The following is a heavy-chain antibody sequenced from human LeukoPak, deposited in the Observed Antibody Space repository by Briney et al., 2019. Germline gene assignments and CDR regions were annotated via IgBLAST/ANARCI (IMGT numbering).Heavy chain of an antibody. Sequence: GGSLRLSCAVSGLTFTTYAMTWVRQAPGKGLQWVSTITGSGSTYYADSVKGRFTISRDNSKNTLYLQMNSLRAEDTAVYYCAKSGSWYYFDYWGQGTLVTVSS. CDR2: ITGSGST. D-gene: IGHD1-26*01. J-gene: IGHJ4*02. CDR1: GLTFTTYA. CDR3: AKSGSWYYFDY. V-gene: IGHV3-23*01.